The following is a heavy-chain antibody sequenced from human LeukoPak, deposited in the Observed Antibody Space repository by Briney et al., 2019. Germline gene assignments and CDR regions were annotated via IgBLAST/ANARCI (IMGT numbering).Heavy chain of an antibody. CDR1: GYMLNIYG. CDR3: ARCPPSTGYDRFDG. V-gene: IGHV1-18*01. J-gene: IGHJ4*02. D-gene: IGHD5-12*01. Sequence: GSVKVSCMASGYMLNIYGISWVRQAPGKGLEWMGCISAFNGNTNYARNFQDRVTITTDTSTNTAYMQLTSLRSDDTAVYYCARCPPSTGYDRFDGWGQVTLVTVSS. CDR2: ISAFNGNT.